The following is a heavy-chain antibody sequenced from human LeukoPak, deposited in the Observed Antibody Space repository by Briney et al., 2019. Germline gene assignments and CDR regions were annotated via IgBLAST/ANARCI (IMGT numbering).Heavy chain of an antibody. CDR2: IIPIFGTA. V-gene: IGHV1-69*13. J-gene: IGHJ6*02. D-gene: IGHD6-13*01. CDR3: ASRVRMGQHLVRNPYGMDV. Sequence: SVKVSCKASGGTFSSYAISWVRQAPGQGLEWMGGIIPIFGTANYAQKFQGRVTITADESTSTAYMELSSLRSEDTAVYYCASRVRMGQHLVRNPYGMDVWGQGTTVTVSS. CDR1: GGTFSSYA.